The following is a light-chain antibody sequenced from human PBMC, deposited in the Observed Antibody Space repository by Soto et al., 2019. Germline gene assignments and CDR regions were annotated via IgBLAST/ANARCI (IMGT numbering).Light chain of an antibody. CDR3: QKYNSAPPPS. Sequence: EIVMTQSPATLSVSPGERATLSCRASQSVSSNLAWYQQKPGQAPRLLIYGASTRATGIPARFSGSGSGTEFTLTISSLQSEDVATYYCQKYNSAPPPSFGPGTKVDIK. CDR2: GAS. V-gene: IGKV3-15*01. J-gene: IGKJ3*01. CDR1: QSVSSN.